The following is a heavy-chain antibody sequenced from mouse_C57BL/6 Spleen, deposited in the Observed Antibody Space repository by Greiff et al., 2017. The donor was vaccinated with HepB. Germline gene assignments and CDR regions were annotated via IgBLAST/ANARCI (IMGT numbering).Heavy chain of an antibody. D-gene: IGHD2-1*01. J-gene: IGHJ2*01. Sequence: ESGPGLVKPSQSLSLTCSVTGYSITSGYYWNWIRQFPGNKLEWMGYISYDGSNNYNPSLKNRISITRDTSKNQFFLKLNSVTTEDTATYYCARVGGNYKYYFDYWGQGTTLTVSS. CDR1: GYSITSGYY. CDR2: ISYDGSN. V-gene: IGHV3-6*01. CDR3: ARVGGNYKYYFDY.